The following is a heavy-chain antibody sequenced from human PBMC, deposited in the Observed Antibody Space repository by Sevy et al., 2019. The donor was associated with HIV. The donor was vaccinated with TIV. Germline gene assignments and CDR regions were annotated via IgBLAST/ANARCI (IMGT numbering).Heavy chain of an antibody. V-gene: IGHV3-30*04. CDR3: ARGEDYYYAFDI. D-gene: IGHD3-10*01. Sequence: GGSLRLSCAASGFTFSSYAMHWVRQAPGKGLEWVAVISYDGSNKYYADSVKGRFTISRDNSKNTLYLQMNSLRAEDTAVYYCARGEDYYYAFDIWAKGQWSPSPQ. CDR1: GFTFSSYA. J-gene: IGHJ3*02. CDR2: ISYDGSNK.